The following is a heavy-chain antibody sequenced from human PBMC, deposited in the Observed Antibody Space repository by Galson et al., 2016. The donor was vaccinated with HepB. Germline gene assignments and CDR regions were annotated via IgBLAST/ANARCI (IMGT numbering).Heavy chain of an antibody. V-gene: IGHV1-3*01. D-gene: IGHD2-21*02. J-gene: IGHJ4*02. CDR3: ARGSDVTCRGGDCTLDY. CDR2: INGRNGNT. CDR1: GYTFSTYA. Sequence: SVKVSCKASGYTFSTYAIHWVRQAPGQSLEWMGWINGRNGNTKFSHKFQGRVSFTSGTSASTAYMELSSLRSEDTAVFYCARGSDVTCRGGDCTLDYWGQGTLVTVSS.